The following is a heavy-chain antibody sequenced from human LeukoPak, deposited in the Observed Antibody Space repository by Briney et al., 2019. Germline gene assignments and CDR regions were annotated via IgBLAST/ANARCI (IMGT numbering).Heavy chain of an antibody. Sequence: ASVKVSCKVSGYTLTELSMHWVRQAPGKGLEWMGGFDPEDGETIYAQKFQGRVTMTEDTSTDTAYMELSSLRSEDTAVYYCATDLRHYYDSSGYYLFDYWGRGTLVTVSS. CDR1: GYTLTELS. CDR3: ATDLRHYYDSSGYYLFDY. D-gene: IGHD3-22*01. CDR2: FDPEDGET. J-gene: IGHJ4*02. V-gene: IGHV1-24*01.